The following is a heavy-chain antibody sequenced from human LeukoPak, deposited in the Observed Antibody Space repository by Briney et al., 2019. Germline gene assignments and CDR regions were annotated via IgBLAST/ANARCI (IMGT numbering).Heavy chain of an antibody. CDR1: GGSISSYY. Sequence: SETLSLTCTVSGGSISSYYWSWIRQPPGKGLEWIGYIYYSGSTNYNPPLKSRVTISVDTSKNQFSLKLSSVTAADSAVYYCARKAYCGGDCYDDAFDIWGQGTMVTVSS. CDR3: ARKAYCGGDCYDDAFDI. CDR2: IYYSGST. D-gene: IGHD2-21*02. J-gene: IGHJ3*02. V-gene: IGHV4-59*08.